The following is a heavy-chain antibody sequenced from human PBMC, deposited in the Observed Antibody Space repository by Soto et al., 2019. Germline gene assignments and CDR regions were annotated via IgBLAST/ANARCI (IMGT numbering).Heavy chain of an antibody. J-gene: IGHJ6*04. CDR1: GFTFSSYA. CDR3: SKDYMKNLKRDYYYGKVV. Sequence: GGSLRLSCAASGFTFSSYAMSWVRQAPGKGLEWVSAISGSGGSTYYADSVKGRFTISRDNSKNTLYLQMNSLRAEDTAVYYCSKDYMKNLKRDYYYGKVVWVIGTTVTVCS. CDR2: ISGSGGST. D-gene: IGHD1-7*01. V-gene: IGHV3-23*01.